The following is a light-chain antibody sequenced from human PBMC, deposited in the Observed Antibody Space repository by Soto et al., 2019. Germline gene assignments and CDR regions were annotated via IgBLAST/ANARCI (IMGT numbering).Light chain of an antibody. CDR3: CSHAGFNTPYV. CDR2: EDY. V-gene: IGLV2-23*01. Sequence: QSAPTQPASVSGSPGQSITIACTGINTDVENYNFVSWYQQRPGKAPKLMIYEDYKRPSGVSNRFSGSKSGNTASLTISGLQTEDEADYYCCSHAGFNTPYVFATGTKVTVL. CDR1: NTDVENYNF. J-gene: IGLJ1*01.